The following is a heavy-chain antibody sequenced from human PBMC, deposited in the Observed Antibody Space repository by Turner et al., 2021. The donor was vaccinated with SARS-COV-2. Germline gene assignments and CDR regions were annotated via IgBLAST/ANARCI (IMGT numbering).Heavy chain of an antibody. CDR1: GCTFSSYA. J-gene: IGHJ4*01. D-gene: IGHD3-10*01. Sequence: QVQLVHCGGRAVQPGRSPRLSRAAAGCTFSSYAMHWVRQAPGKGLEWVAVISYDGSNKYYADSVKGRFTISRVNAKNTLYLQMNSLSAEDTAVYYCARDGQSITMVRGVISPPFDYWGQGTLVTVSS. CDR3: ARDGQSITMVRGVISPPFDY. V-gene: IGHV3-30*04. CDR2: ISYDGSNK.